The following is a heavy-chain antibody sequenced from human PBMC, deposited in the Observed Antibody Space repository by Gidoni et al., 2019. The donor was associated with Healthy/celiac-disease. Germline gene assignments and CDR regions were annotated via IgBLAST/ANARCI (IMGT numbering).Heavy chain of an antibody. J-gene: IGHJ4*02. D-gene: IGHD3-10*01. CDR1: GLTFGDCA. Sequence: EVQLEESGGGLVKPGRSLRRSCTASGLTFGDCAMSWFRQAPGEGLEWVGFIRSKAYGGSTEYAASVKGRFTISRDDSKSIAYLQMNSLKTEDTAVYYCTRDMAPFFFFDYWGQGTLVTFSS. CDR3: TRDMAPFFFFDY. V-gene: IGHV3-49*05. CDR2: IRSKAYGGST.